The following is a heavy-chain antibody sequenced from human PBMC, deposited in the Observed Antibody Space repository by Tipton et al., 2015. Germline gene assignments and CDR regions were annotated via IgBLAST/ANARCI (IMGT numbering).Heavy chain of an antibody. CDR2: IWYDGSYK. CDR3: AREETYYDFWSGYPDY. J-gene: IGHJ4*02. D-gene: IGHD3-3*01. Sequence: SLRLSCAASGFTFSNYGMHWVRQAPGKGLEWVAVIWYDGSYKYYADSVKGRFTISRDNSKNTMYLQMNSLRAEDTAVYYCAREETYYDFWSGYPDYWGQGTLVTVSS. CDR1: GFTFSNYG. V-gene: IGHV3-33*01.